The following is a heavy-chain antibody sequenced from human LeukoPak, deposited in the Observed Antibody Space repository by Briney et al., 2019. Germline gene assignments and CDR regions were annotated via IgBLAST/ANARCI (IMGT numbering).Heavy chain of an antibody. V-gene: IGHV3-20*01. CDR3: ARVRGGYLYDAFDI. Sequence: GGSLRLSCAASGFNFDDYGLTWVRQAPGKGLEWVSGINWNGAGTGYADSVKGRFTISRDNAKNSLFLEMNGLRVEDTAFYHCARVRGGYLYDAFDIWGRGTMVIVSS. CDR2: INWNGAGT. J-gene: IGHJ3*02. CDR1: GFNFDDYG. D-gene: IGHD2-21*01.